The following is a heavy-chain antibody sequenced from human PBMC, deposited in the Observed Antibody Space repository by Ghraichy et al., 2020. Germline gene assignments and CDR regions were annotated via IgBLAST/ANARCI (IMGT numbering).Heavy chain of an antibody. CDR3: AKDQLLLNNPPYYFDY. Sequence: VSAISGSGGTTYYADSVKGRFTISRDNSKNTLYLQMNRLRAEDTAVYSCAKDQLLLNNPPYYFDYWG. J-gene: IGHJ4*01. V-gene: IGHV3-23*01. D-gene: IGHD1/OR15-1a*01. CDR2: ISGSGGTT.